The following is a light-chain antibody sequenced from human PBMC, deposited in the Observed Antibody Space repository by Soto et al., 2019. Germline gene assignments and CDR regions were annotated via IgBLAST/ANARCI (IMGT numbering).Light chain of an antibody. CDR1: ETISSW. V-gene: IGKV1-5*01. J-gene: IGKJ1*01. CDR2: DDS. Sequence: DILMTQSPSTLSASVGDRITITCRASETISSWLAWYQQKSGKAPQLLIYDDSTLESGVPSRFSGSGFGTEFRRTISSLQPDDFATYYCQEYESHLRTFGRGTKVEIK. CDR3: QEYESHLRT.